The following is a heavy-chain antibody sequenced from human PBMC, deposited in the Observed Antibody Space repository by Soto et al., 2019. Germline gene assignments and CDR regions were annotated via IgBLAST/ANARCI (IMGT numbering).Heavy chain of an antibody. CDR3: ARDRGSYHFDY. J-gene: IGHJ4*02. Sequence: QVQLVQSGAEVKKPGASVKVSCKASGYTFTSYAMHWVRQAPGQRLEWMGWINAGNGNTKYSQKFQGRVTITRDTSASTAYMELSSLRSADTAVYYCARDRGSYHFDYWGQGTLVTVSS. CDR2: INAGNGNT. D-gene: IGHD1-26*01. V-gene: IGHV1-3*01. CDR1: GYTFTSYA.